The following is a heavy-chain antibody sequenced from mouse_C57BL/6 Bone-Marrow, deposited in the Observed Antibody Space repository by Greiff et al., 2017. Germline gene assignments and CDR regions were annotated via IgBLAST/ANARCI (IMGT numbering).Heavy chain of an antibody. D-gene: IGHD1-1*02. Sequence: QVQLQQPGAELVKPGASVKVSCTASGYTFTSYWMHWVKQRPGQGLEWIGRIHPSDSATNYNQQFKGQATLTVDKSSSTAYMQLSSLTSEDSAVYYGAIEGLWSRYAMDYWGQGTSVTVSS. CDR1: GYTFTSYW. CDR3: AIEGLWSRYAMDY. CDR2: IHPSDSAT. J-gene: IGHJ4*01. V-gene: IGHV1-74*01.